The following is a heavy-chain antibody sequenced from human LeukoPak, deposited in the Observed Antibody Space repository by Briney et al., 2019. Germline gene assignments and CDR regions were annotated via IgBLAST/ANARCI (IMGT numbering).Heavy chain of an antibody. Sequence: GGSLRFSCAASGFTFSSYSMNWVRQAPGKGLEWVSSISSSSSYIYYADSVKGRFTISRDNAKNSLYLQMNSLRAEDAAVYYCARDANSMAPFDYWGQGTLVTVSS. J-gene: IGHJ4*02. D-gene: IGHD2-8*01. CDR1: GFTFSSYS. CDR2: ISSSSSYI. V-gene: IGHV3-21*01. CDR3: ARDANSMAPFDY.